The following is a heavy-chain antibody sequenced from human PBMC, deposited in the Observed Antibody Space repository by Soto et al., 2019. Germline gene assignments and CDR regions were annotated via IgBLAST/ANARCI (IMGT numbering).Heavy chain of an antibody. Sequence: EVHLVESGGGLAQPGRSLRLSCAASGFTFDDYAMHWVRQAPGKGLEWVSGISWNGGDIAYAASVKGRFTISRDNAKNSLYLQMNSLRGQDTALYYCTKVGGVAAAGPAFDYWGQGTLVTVSS. V-gene: IGHV3-9*01. D-gene: IGHD6-13*01. CDR3: TKVGGVAAAGPAFDY. J-gene: IGHJ4*02. CDR1: GFTFDDYA. CDR2: ISWNGGDI.